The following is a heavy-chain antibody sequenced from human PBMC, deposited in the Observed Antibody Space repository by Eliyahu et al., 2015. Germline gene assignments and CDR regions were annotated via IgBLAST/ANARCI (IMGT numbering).Heavy chain of an antibody. CDR2: ISSSSSTI. V-gene: IGHV3-48*01. Sequence: EVQLVESGGGLVQPGGSLRLSCAASGFTFSSYSMNWVRQAPGKGLGWVSYISSSSSTIYYADSVKGRFTISRDNAKNSLYLQMNSLRAEDTAVYYCARGYSYGWGYWGQGTLVTVSS. J-gene: IGHJ4*02. CDR3: ARGYSYGWGY. CDR1: GFTFSSYS. D-gene: IGHD5-18*01.